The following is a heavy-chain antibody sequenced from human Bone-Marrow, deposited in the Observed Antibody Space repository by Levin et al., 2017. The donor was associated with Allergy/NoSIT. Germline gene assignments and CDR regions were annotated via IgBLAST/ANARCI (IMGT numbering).Heavy chain of an antibody. CDR3: ARDKDLHDAFDI. J-gene: IGHJ3*02. CDR2: IYYSGST. V-gene: IGHV4-59*01. CDR1: GGSISSYY. Sequence: SETLSLTCTVSGGSISSYYWSWIRQPPGKGLEWIGYIYYSGSTNYNPSLKSRVTISVDTSKNQFSLKLSSVTAADTAVYYCARDKDLHDAFDIWGQGTMVTVS.